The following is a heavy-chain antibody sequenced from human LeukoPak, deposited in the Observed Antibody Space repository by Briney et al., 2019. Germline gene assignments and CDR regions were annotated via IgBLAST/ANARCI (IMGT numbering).Heavy chain of an antibody. CDR2: IYYSGST. CDR1: GGSISSSSYY. J-gene: IGHJ4*02. Sequence: PSETLSLTCTVSGGSISSSSYYWGWVRQPPGKGLEWIGSIYYSGSTYYNPSLKSRVTISVDTSKNQFSLKLSSVPAADTAVYYCARTNQPFDYWGQGTLVTVSS. D-gene: IGHD2-2*01. CDR3: ARTNQPFDY. V-gene: IGHV4-39*01.